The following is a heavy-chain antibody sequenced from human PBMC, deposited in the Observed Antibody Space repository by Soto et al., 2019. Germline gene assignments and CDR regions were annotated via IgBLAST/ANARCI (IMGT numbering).Heavy chain of an antibody. D-gene: IGHD1-26*01. Sequence: QVQVVQSGAEVKKPGASVKVSCKVSGNTLTELSMYWVRQAPGKGLEWMGGFDPEAGEKIYAQKFQGRVSMTEDSSIDTAYLELSSLKSEDTAVYYCAPAHEGWELLLVYWGQGTLVTVSS. CDR2: FDPEAGEK. V-gene: IGHV1-24*01. CDR3: APAHEGWELLLVY. J-gene: IGHJ4*02. CDR1: GNTLTELS.